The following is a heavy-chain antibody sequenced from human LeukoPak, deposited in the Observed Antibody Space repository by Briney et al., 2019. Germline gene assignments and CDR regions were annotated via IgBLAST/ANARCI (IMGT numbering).Heavy chain of an antibody. D-gene: IGHD6-13*01. CDR3: ARVGLRSGYSSSWLLGP. V-gene: IGHV1-69*04. CDR1: GGTFNNYA. CDR2: IIPILGIA. J-gene: IGHJ5*02. Sequence: SVKVSCKASGGTFNNYAINWVRQAPGQGLEWMGRIIPILGIANYAQNFQGRVTITADKSTSTAYMELSSLRSDDTAVYYCARVGLRSGYSSSWLLGPWGQGTLVTVSS.